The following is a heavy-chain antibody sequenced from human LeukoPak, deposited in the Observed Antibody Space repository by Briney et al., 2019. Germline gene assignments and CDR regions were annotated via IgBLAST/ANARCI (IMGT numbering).Heavy chain of an antibody. V-gene: IGHV3-30*04. D-gene: IGHD1-26*01. Sequence: PGRSLRLSCAASGFTFSSYAMHWVRQAPGKGLEWVAVISYDGSNKYYADSVKGRFTISRDNSKNTLYLQMNSLRAEDTAVYYCARPYSGSYHTDQFEAFDIWGQGTMVTVSS. CDR2: ISYDGSNK. CDR3: ARPYSGSYHTDQFEAFDI. J-gene: IGHJ3*02. CDR1: GFTFSSYA.